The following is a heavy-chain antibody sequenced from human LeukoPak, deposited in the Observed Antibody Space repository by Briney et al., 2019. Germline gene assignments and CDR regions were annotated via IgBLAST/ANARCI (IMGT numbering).Heavy chain of an antibody. J-gene: IGHJ6*03. CDR1: GDSISSSHW. CDR2: IYHSGNT. CDR3: ARVIGYSNYPNYYYYMDV. D-gene: IGHD4-11*01. Sequence: PSETLSLTCAVSGDSISSSHWWSWVRQSPGKGLEWIGEIYHSGNTNYNPSLKSRVTISVDKSKNQFSLKLSSVTAADTAVYYCARVIGYSNYPNYYYYMDVWGKGTTVTVSS. V-gene: IGHV4-4*02.